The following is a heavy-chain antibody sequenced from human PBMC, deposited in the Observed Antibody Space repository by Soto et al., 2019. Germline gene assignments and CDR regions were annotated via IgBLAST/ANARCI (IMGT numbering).Heavy chain of an antibody. Sequence: PSETLSLTCTVSGGSISSGGYYWSWIRQHPGKGLEWIGYIYYSGSTYYNPSLKSRVTISVDTSKNQFSLKLSSVTAADTAVYYCARVVGGYSYGSLRYFDYWGQGTLVTVSS. CDR2: IYYSGST. J-gene: IGHJ4*02. CDR1: GGSISSGGYY. D-gene: IGHD5-18*01. V-gene: IGHV4-31*03. CDR3: ARVVGGYSYGSLRYFDY.